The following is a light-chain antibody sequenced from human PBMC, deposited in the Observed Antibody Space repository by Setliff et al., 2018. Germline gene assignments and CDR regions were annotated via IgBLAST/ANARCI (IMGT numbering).Light chain of an antibody. Sequence: QSALTQPASVSGSPGQSITISCTGTSSDVGGYNYVSWYQQHPGKAPKLMIYDVSKRPSGVSNRFSGSKSGNTASLTISGLQAEDEADYYCGSYTSSSTFVFGTGTKGTV. CDR3: GSYTSSSTFV. CDR2: DVS. CDR1: SSDVGGYNY. V-gene: IGLV2-14*01. J-gene: IGLJ1*01.